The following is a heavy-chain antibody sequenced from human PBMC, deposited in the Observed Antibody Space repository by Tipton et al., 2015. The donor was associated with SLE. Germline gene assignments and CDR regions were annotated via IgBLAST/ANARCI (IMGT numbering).Heavy chain of an antibody. CDR1: GFTFGDYA. J-gene: IGHJ6*02. Sequence: LSLTCAASGFTFGDYAMHWVRQRPGGGLEWVSGINWSSGNIGYAESVKGRFTISRDNAKNSLYLEMNSLRDEDTAVYFCVKGQAVYYYHAMDVWGQGTTVTVS. CDR3: VKGQAVYYYHAMDV. V-gene: IGHV3-9*01. CDR2: INWSSGNI.